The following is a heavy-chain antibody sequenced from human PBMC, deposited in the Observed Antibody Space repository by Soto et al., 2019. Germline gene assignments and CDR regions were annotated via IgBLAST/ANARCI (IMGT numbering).Heavy chain of an antibody. D-gene: IGHD4-17*01. CDR3: TKQIYGGNS. Sequence: EVQLVESGGGLVQPGGSLKLSCATSGFTFSGSAMHWVRQASGKGLEWIGRIRSKANNYATAYAASVKGRFTISRDDSENKAYLQMNSLKPEDRAIYYCTKQIYGGNSWGQGTLVTVSS. CDR1: GFTFSGSA. CDR2: IRSKANNYAT. V-gene: IGHV3-73*02. J-gene: IGHJ4*02.